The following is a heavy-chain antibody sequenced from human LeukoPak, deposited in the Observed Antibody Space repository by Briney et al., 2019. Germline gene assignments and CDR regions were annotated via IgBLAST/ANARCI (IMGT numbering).Heavy chain of an antibody. CDR1: GGSFSGYY. J-gene: IGHJ6*02. V-gene: IGHV4-34*01. CDR3: ARDSYSNYVFYYYGMDV. CDR2: INHSGST. Sequence: PSETLSLTCAAYGGSFSGYYWSWIRQPPGKGLEWIGEINHSGSTNYNPSLKSRVTISVDTSENQFSLKLSSVTAADTAVYYCARDSYSNYVFYYYGMDVWGQGTTVTVSS. D-gene: IGHD4-11*01.